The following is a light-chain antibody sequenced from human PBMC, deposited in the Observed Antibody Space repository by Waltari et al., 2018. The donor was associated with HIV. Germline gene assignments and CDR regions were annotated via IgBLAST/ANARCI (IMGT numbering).Light chain of an antibody. CDR2: GAS. J-gene: IGKJ1*01. Sequence: EVVMTQSPATLSVSPGERVTLSCRASQSIGTNLAWYQQKTGQAPRLLIYGASTRASNIPDRFSGSGSGADFSLILSSLQSEYFAVYYCQQYSNWPRTFGQGTKVEIK. CDR3: QQYSNWPRT. V-gene: IGKV3-15*01. CDR1: QSIGTN.